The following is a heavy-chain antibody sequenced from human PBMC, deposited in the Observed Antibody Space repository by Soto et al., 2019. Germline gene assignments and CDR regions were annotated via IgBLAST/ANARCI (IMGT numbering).Heavy chain of an antibody. J-gene: IGHJ4*02. V-gene: IGHV4-39*07. Sequence: PSETLSLTCTVSGGSISSSSYYWGWIRQPPGTGLEWIGYIYHSGSTYYNPSLKSRVTISVDRSKNQFSLKLSSVTAADTAVYYCARDSSSGFDYWGQGTLVTVSS. CDR2: IYHSGST. D-gene: IGHD3-22*01. CDR3: ARDSSSGFDY. CDR1: GGSISSSSYY.